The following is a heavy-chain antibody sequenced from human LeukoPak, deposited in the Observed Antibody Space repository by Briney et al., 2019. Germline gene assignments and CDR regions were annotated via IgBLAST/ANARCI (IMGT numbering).Heavy chain of an antibody. CDR1: GGSINSYY. J-gene: IGHJ6*03. CDR2: IYYSGIT. Sequence: PSETLSLTCTVSGGSINSYYWSWIRQPPGKGLEWIGCIYYSGITKYNPSLKSRVTISVDTSRNRFSLKLSSVTAADTALYYCAKTGDRTGYYYYYMDVWGKGTTVTVSS. CDR3: AKTGDRTGYYYYYMDV. D-gene: IGHD7-27*01. V-gene: IGHV4-59*01.